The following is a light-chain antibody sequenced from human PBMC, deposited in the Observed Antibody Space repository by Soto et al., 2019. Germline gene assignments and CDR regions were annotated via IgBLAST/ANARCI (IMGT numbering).Light chain of an antibody. CDR1: SSNIGSNA. CDR3: ATWDDSLKGWL. V-gene: IGLV1-44*01. Sequence: QSVLTQPPSASGTPGQRVTISCSGSSSNIGSNAVNWYQQLPGTAPKLLIYRHNQRPSGVPDRFSGSKSGTSASLAISGLQSEDEGDYYCATWDDSLKGWLFGGGTKVTVL. CDR2: RHN. J-gene: IGLJ2*01.